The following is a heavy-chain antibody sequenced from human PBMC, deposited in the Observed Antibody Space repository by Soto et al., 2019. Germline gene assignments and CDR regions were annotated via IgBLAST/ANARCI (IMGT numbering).Heavy chain of an antibody. D-gene: IGHD3-9*01. J-gene: IGHJ3*02. CDR3: ARDILTGSEDHDAFDI. CDR1: GYTFTSYD. CDR2: INPSGGST. Sequence: ASVKVSCKASGYTFTSYDINWVRQAPGQGLEWMGIINPSGGSTSYAQKFQGRVTMTRDTSTSTVYMELSSLRSEDTAVYYCARDILTGSEDHDAFDIWGQGTMVTVSS. V-gene: IGHV1-46*03.